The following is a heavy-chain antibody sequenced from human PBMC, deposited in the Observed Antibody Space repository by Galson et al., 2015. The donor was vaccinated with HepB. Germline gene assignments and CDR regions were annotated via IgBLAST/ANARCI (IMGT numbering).Heavy chain of an antibody. CDR3: AREYYYDSRGLKGLDY. CDR1: GGSISSGTYY. D-gene: IGHD3-22*01. J-gene: IGHJ4*02. Sequence: LTCIVSGGSISSGTYYWSWIRQPAGKGLEWIGRIYTSGSTDYNPSLKSRVTISLDTSKNQFSLKLTSVTAADTAVYFCAREYYYDSRGLKGLDYWGQGTLVTVSS. V-gene: IGHV4-61*02. CDR2: IYTSGST.